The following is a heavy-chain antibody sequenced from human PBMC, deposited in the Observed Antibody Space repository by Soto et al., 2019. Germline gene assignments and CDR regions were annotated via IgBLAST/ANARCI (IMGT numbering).Heavy chain of an antibody. CDR2: IIPIFGTA. V-gene: IGHV1-69*06. CDR1: GGTFSSYA. Sequence: QVQLVQSGAEVKKPGSSVKVSCKASGGTFSSYAISWVRQAPGQGLEWMGGIIPIFGTANYAQKFQGRVTITADKSTSTAYMELSILRSDDTAVYYCARLFSGIAAAGNFDYWGQGTLVTVSS. CDR3: ARLFSGIAAAGNFDY. D-gene: IGHD6-13*01. J-gene: IGHJ4*02.